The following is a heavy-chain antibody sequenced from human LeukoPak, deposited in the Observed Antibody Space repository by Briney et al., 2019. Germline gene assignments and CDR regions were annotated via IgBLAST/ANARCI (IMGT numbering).Heavy chain of an antibody. J-gene: IGHJ4*02. V-gene: IGHV1-46*01. CDR3: ARDLVVPAAIPAEPELDY. CDR1: GGTFSSYA. D-gene: IGHD2-2*02. CDR2: INPSGGST. Sequence: ASVKVSCKASGGTFSSYAISWVRQAPGQGLEWMGIINPSGGSTSYAQKFQGRVTMTRDTSTSTVYMELSSLRSEDTAVYYCARDLVVPAAIPAEPELDYWGQGTLVTVSS.